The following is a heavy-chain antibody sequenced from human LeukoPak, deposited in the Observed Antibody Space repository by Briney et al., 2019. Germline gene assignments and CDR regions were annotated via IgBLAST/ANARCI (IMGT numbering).Heavy chain of an antibody. D-gene: IGHD3-22*01. Sequence: PGGSLRLSCAASGFTFSSYGMHWVRQAPGKGLEWVAVISYDGSNKYYADSVKGRFTISRDISENTLYLQMNSLRAEDTAVYYCAKGVDYYDSSGHDYWGQGTLVTVSS. CDR1: GFTFSSYG. V-gene: IGHV3-30*18. CDR2: ISYDGSNK. CDR3: AKGVDYYDSSGHDY. J-gene: IGHJ4*02.